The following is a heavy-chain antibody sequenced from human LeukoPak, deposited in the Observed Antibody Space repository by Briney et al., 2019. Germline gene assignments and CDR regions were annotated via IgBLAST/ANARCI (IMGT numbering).Heavy chain of an antibody. CDR2: ISHHGSNE. Sequence: PGGSLRLSCEASGFTFSTYPMHWVRQAPDKGLEWVAMISHHGSNEYYADSVKGRSTISRDNSKNTLYLQMNNPRVEDTAIYYCARVHDTTGYYHYFDSWGQGTLVTVSS. CDR1: GFTFSTYP. J-gene: IGHJ4*02. V-gene: IGHV3-30*14. D-gene: IGHD3-9*01. CDR3: ARVHDTTGYYHYFDS.